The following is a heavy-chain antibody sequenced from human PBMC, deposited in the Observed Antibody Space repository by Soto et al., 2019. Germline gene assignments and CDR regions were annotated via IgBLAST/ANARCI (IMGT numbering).Heavy chain of an antibody. Sequence: QVQLVQSGAEVKKPGASVKVSCKASGYTFTNYGISWARQAPGQGLEWMGWISANNGKTSYAQNVQGRVTMTTDTSTTTAYMELRSLRSDDTAIYYCARDPDYYGSGSYFDLWGRGTLVTVSS. CDR2: ISANNGKT. CDR3: ARDPDYYGSGSYFDL. V-gene: IGHV1-18*01. J-gene: IGHJ2*01. CDR1: GYTFTNYG. D-gene: IGHD3-10*01.